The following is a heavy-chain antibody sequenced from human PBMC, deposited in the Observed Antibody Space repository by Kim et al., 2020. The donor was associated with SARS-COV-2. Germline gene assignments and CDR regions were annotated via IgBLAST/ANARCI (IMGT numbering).Heavy chain of an antibody. Sequence: GESLKISCKGSGYSFTSYWIGWVRQMPGKGLEWMGIIYPGDSDTRYSPSFQGQVTISADKSISTAYLQWSSLKASDTAMYYCARLQGSYSYGYPDRYIDYWGQGTLVTVSS. CDR2: IYPGDSDT. CDR3: ARLQGSYSYGYPDRYIDY. CDR1: GYSFTSYW. J-gene: IGHJ4*02. D-gene: IGHD5-18*01. V-gene: IGHV5-51*01.